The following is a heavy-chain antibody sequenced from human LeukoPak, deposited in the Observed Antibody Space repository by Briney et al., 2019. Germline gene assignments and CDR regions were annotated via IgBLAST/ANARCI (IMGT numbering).Heavy chain of an antibody. D-gene: IGHD3-10*01. CDR3: AKDRGGMVVRGVLAFDY. J-gene: IGHJ4*02. Sequence: GGSLRLSCAASGFTFSSYAMSWVRQAPGKGLEWVSAISGSGGSTNYADSVKGRFTISRDNSKNTLYLQMNSLRAEDTAVYYCAKDRGGMVVRGVLAFDYWGQGTLVTVSS. CDR2: ISGSGGST. CDR1: GFTFSSYA. V-gene: IGHV3-23*01.